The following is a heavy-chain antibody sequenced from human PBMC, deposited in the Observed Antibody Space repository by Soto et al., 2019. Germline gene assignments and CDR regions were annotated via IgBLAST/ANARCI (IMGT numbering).Heavy chain of an antibody. CDR3: ARETAAGTNRLAYYFDY. J-gene: IGHJ4*02. V-gene: IGHV1-69*13. CDR2: IIPIFGTA. Sequence: SVTVSCKASGYTFTSYSIHWVRQAPGQGLEWMGGIIPIFGTANYAQKFQGRVTITADESTSTAYMELSSLRSEDTAVYYCARETAAGTNRLAYYFDYWGQGTLVTVSS. D-gene: IGHD6-13*01. CDR1: GYTFTSYS.